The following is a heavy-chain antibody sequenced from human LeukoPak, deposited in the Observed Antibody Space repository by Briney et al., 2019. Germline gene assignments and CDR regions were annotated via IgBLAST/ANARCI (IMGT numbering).Heavy chain of an antibody. CDR2: INPNTGGT. CDR1: GYTFTGYY. D-gene: IGHD2-2*01. CDR3: AREGIVVVPADGAFDI. V-gene: IGHV1-2*02. Sequence: ASVKVSCKASGYTFTGYYMHWVRQAPGQGLEWMGWINPNTGGTNYAQKFQGRVTMTRDTSISTAYMDLSRLRSDDTAVYYCAREGIVVVPADGAFDIWGQGTMVTVSS. J-gene: IGHJ3*02.